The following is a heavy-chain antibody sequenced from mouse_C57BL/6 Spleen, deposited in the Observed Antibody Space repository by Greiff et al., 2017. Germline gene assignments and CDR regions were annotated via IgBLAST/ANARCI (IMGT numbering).Heavy chain of an antibody. Sequence: EVKLMESGPGLVKPSQSLSLTCSVTGYSITRGYYWNWIRQFPGNKLEWMGYIRYDGSNNYNPSLKNRISITRDTSKTQFFLKLNSVTTEDTATYYCAVGDRYYGSSYPWYFDVWGTGTTVTVSS. CDR1: GYSITRGYY. CDR2: IRYDGSN. J-gene: IGHJ1*03. D-gene: IGHD1-1*01. V-gene: IGHV3-6*01. CDR3: AVGDRYYGSSYPWYFDV.